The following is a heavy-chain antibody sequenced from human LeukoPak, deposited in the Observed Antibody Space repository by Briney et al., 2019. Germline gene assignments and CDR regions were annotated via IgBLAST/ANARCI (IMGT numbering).Heavy chain of an antibody. CDR3: AKDSGYYDFWSGYYTPHYYYGMDV. V-gene: IGHV3-9*01. CDR1: GFTFDDYA. J-gene: IGHJ6*02. CDR2: ISWNSGSI. D-gene: IGHD3-3*01. Sequence: PGGSLRLSCAASGFTFDDYAMHWVRQAPGKGLEWVSGISWNSGSIGYADSVKGRFTIPRDNAKNSLYLQMNSLRAEGTALYYCAKDSGYYDFWSGYYTPHYYYGMDVWGQGTTVTVSS.